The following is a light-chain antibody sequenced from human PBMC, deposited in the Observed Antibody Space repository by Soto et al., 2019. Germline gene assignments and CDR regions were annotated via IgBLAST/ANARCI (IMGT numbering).Light chain of an antibody. J-gene: IGLJ3*02. Sequence: QSVLTQPASVSGSPGQWVTISCTGTNTDVGGDNLVSWYQHHPGKAPKLMIYDVSSRPSGVSNRFSGSKSGNTASLTITGLQAEDEADYFCYSYAGSRGTHCVFGAGTKLTVL. CDR1: NTDVGGDNL. CDR3: YSYAGSRGTHCV. V-gene: IGLV2-23*02. CDR2: DVS.